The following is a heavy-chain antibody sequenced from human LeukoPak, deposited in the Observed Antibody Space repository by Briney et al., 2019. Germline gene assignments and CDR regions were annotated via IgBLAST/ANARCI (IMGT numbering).Heavy chain of an antibody. V-gene: IGHV4-31*03. D-gene: IGHD6-6*01. Sequence: PSETLSLTCTVSGGSISSGGYYWSWIRQHPGKGLEWIGYIYYSGSTYYNPSLKSRVTISVDTSKNQFSLKLSSVTAADTAVYCCARSRSASPLFDYWGQGTLVTVSS. CDR3: ARSRSASPLFDY. CDR2: IYYSGST. J-gene: IGHJ4*02. CDR1: GGSISSGGYY.